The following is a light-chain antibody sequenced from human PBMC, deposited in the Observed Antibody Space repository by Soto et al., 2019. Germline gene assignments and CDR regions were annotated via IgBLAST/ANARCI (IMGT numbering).Light chain of an antibody. CDR2: DVN. CDR3: CSYAGSNTYV. V-gene: IGLV2-11*01. Sequence: QSALTQPRSVSGSPGQSVTISCTGTSSDVGGYNYVSWYQQHSGKAPKVMIYDVNKWPSGVPDRFSGSKSGNTASLTISGLQAEDEADYYCCSYAGSNTYVFGTGTQLTVL. CDR1: SSDVGGYNY. J-gene: IGLJ1*01.